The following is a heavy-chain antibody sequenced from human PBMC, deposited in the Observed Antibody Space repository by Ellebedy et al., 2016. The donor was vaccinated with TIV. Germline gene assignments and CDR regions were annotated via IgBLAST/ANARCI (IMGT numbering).Heavy chain of an antibody. V-gene: IGHV4-59*08. J-gene: IGHJ4*02. CDR2: IDYSGST. Sequence: MPSETLSLTCTVSRGSISDYYWSWIRQPPGKGLEWIGYIDYSGSTNYKPSLKSRVTISVDTSKNQFSLKLKSVTAADTAVYYCARTFYYHSSGYPLFDYWGQGTLVSVSS. CDR3: ARTFYYHSSGYPLFDY. CDR1: RGSISDYY. D-gene: IGHD3-22*01.